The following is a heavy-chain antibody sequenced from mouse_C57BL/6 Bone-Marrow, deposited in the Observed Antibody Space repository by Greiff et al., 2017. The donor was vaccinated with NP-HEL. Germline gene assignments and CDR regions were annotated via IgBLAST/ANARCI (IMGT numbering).Heavy chain of an antibody. CDR2: IYPGGGYT. D-gene: IGHD6-1*01. J-gene: IGHJ2*01. CDR3: ARGIICFYYFDY. V-gene: IGHV1-63*01. Sequence: QVQLKQSGAELVRPGTSVKMSCKASGYTFTNYWIGWAKQRPGHGLEWIGDIYPGGGYTNYNEKFKGKATLTADKSSSTAYMQFSSLTSEDSAIYYCARGIICFYYFDYWGQGTTLTVSS. CDR1: GYTFTNYW.